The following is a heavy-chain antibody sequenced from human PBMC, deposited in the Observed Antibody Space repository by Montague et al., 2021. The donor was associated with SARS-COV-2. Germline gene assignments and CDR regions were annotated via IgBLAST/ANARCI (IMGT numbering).Heavy chain of an antibody. CDR1: GGSFSGYY. D-gene: IGHD3-10*01. Sequence: SETLSLTCAVYGGSFSGYYWSWIRQPPGKGLEWIGEINHSGSTNYNPSLKSRVTISVDTSKNQFSLKLSPVTAADTAVYYCARGRLILLWFGELLSGGDYYGMDVWGQGTTVTVSS. CDR2: INHSGST. V-gene: IGHV4-34*01. J-gene: IGHJ6*02. CDR3: ARGRLILLWFGELLSGGDYYGMDV.